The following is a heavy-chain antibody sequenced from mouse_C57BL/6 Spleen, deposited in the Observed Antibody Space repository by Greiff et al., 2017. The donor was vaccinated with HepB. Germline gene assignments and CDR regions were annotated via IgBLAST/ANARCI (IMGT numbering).Heavy chain of an antibody. V-gene: IGHV1-74*01. CDR2: IHPSDSDT. Sequence: QVQLQQPGAELVKPGASVKVSCKASGYTFTSYWMHWVKQRPGQGLEWIGRIHPSDSDTNYNQKFKGKATLTVDKSSSTAYMQLSSLTSEDSAVYYCAIEDGYDAWFAYWGQGTLVTVSA. CDR1: GYTFTSYW. D-gene: IGHD2-2*01. CDR3: AIEDGYDAWFAY. J-gene: IGHJ3*01.